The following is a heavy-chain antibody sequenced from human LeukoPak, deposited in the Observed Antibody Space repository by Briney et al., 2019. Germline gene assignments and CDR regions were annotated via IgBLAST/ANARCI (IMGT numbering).Heavy chain of an antibody. Sequence: SETLSLTCTVSGGSIGTFYWSWIRRPPGKGLEWIGYIYYTGSTNYNPSLKSRVTISVDTSKDQVSLRLTSVTAADTAVYYCVREQRSYDFSSSFYVAHGMDVWGQGTTVIVSS. V-gene: IGHV4-59*01. CDR1: GGSIGTFY. CDR3: VREQRSYDFSSSFYVAHGMDV. CDR2: IYYTGST. J-gene: IGHJ6*02. D-gene: IGHD3-3*01.